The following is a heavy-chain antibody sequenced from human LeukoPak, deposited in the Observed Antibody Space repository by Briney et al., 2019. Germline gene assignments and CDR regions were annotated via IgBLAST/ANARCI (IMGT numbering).Heavy chain of an antibody. D-gene: IGHD3-9*01. V-gene: IGHV3-74*01. Sequence: PGVSLRLSCAASGFTFSSYWMHWVRQVPGRGLVWVSRINTDGSTASYADSVKGRFTIFRGNAQNTLYLQMNSLRVEDTGVYYCTMGLTGPFDDWGQGTLVTVSS. J-gene: IGHJ4*02. CDR2: INTDGSTA. CDR1: GFTFSSYW. CDR3: TMGLTGPFDD.